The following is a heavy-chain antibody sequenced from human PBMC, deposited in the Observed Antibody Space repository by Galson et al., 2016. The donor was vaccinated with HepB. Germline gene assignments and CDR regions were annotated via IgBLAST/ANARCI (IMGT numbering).Heavy chain of an antibody. V-gene: IGHV4-39*01. Sequence: ETLSLTCAVSGGSISSSSHYWGWIRQPPRKGLEWIGSIFYSGSTFFDASLKSRVTIYVDTSKNHFSLRLRSVTAADTAVYYCARQVSATGDWHFDLWGRGALVTVSS. D-gene: IGHD7-27*01. J-gene: IGHJ2*01. CDR2: IFYSGST. CDR1: GGSISSSSHY. CDR3: ARQVSATGDWHFDL.